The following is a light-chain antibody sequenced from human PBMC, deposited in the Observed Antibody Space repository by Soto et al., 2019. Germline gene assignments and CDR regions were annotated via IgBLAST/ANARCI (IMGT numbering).Light chain of an antibody. CDR3: QQLNDRRFS. CDR2: GAS. J-gene: IGKJ2*01. CDR1: QSISDY. Sequence: DIQMTQSPSSLSASVGDRVAITCRSSQSISDYLNWYQQKPGKALKLVIYGASNLQSGVPPRFSGSGSGSEFTLTISGLQPDDFATYYCQQLNDRRFSFGQGTKLDIK. V-gene: IGKV1-39*01.